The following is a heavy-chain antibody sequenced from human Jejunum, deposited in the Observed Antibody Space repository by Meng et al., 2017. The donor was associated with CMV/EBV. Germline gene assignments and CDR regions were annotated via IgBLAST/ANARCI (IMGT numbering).Heavy chain of an antibody. CDR3: IRGPYGADSWYDY. J-gene: IGHJ4*02. Sequence: SGFTISTYWMHWVRQVPGKGLEWVSRINTDGSNTNYADSVKGRFTISRDNAKSTLYLQMNSLTAEDTAVYYCIRGPYGADSWYDYWGQGTLVAVSS. CDR2: INTDGSNT. D-gene: IGHD4-17*01. CDR1: GFTISTYW. V-gene: IGHV3-74*01.